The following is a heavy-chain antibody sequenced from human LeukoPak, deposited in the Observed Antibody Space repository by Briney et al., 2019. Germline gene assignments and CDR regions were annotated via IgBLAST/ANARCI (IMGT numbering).Heavy chain of an antibody. V-gene: IGHV5-51*01. D-gene: IGHD6-19*01. CDR3: ASPVAVNHDAFDI. J-gene: IGHJ3*02. CDR2: IYPGDSDT. CDR1: AYSFTSYW. Sequence: KRGESLKISCKGSAYSFTSYWIGWVRQMPGKGLEWMGIIYPGDSDTRYSPSFQGQVTISADKSISTAYLQWSSLKASDTAMYYCASPVAVNHDAFDIWGQGTMVTVSS.